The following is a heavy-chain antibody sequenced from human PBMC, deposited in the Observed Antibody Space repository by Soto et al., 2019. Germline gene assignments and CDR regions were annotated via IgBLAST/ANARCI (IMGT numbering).Heavy chain of an antibody. CDR2: INHSGST. CDR1: GGSFSGYY. D-gene: IGHD3-10*01. CDR3: ARGLVRGNWFDP. V-gene: IGHV4-34*01. J-gene: IGHJ5*02. Sequence: QVQLQQWGAGLLKPSETLSLTCAVYGGSFSGYYWSWIRQPPGKGLEWIGEINHSGSTNYNPSLKRRVTLSVDTSKNQFSLRLSSVTAAATAVYYCARGLVRGNWFDPWGQGTLVTVSS.